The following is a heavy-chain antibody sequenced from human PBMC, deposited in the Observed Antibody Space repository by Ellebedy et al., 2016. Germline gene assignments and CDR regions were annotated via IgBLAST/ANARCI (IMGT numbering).Heavy chain of an antibody. V-gene: IGHV3-48*02. CDR1: GFTFTSYS. D-gene: IGHD3-22*01. Sequence: GGSLRLSXIVSGFTFTSYSMKWVRQAPGKGLEWVSYISSSSSTIYYADSVKGRFTISRDNAKNSLYLQMNSLRDEDTAVYYCARGPPRITMIVVVITEGYFDYWGQGTLVTVSS. CDR2: ISSSSSTI. J-gene: IGHJ4*02. CDR3: ARGPPRITMIVVVITEGYFDY.